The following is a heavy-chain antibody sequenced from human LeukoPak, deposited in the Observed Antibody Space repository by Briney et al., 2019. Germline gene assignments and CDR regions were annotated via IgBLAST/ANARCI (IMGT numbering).Heavy chain of an antibody. CDR3: ARPWEITMSERSYNWFDS. J-gene: IGHJ5*01. V-gene: IGHV1-2*02. CDR1: GYTFTAYY. D-gene: IGHD1-26*01. Sequence: GASVKVSCKASGYTFTAYYIHWVRQASGQGLEWMGRINPNSGGTNYAQKFQGRVTMTRDTSISTAYMELSRLRSDDTAVYFCARPWEITMSERSYNWFDSWGQGTLVTVSS. CDR2: INPNSGGT.